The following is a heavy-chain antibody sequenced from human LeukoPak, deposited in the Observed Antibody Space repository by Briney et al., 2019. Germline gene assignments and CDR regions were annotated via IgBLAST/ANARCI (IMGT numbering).Heavy chain of an antibody. D-gene: IGHD3-22*01. CDR3: AVNYGSSSYSNDD. CDR2: IYPGDSDT. Sequence: TGESLKISCTASGYSFTAYWIAWVRQMPGKGLEWMGSIYPGDSDTKYSPSFQGQVTISADKSITTAYLQWSSLKASDTAIYYCAVNYGSSSYSNDDWGQGILVTVSS. J-gene: IGHJ4*02. CDR1: GYSFTAYW. V-gene: IGHV5-51*01.